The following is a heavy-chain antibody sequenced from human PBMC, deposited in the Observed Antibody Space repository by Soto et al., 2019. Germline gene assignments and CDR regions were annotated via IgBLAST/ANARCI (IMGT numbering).Heavy chain of an antibody. CDR1: GFTFSSYA. CDR2: ISYDGSNK. CDR3: AKLPWEVAPS. V-gene: IGHV3-30-3*02. Sequence: GGSLRLSCAASGFTFSSYAMHWVRQAPGKGLEWVAVISYDGSNKYYADSVKGRFTISGDNARNTVYLQMNSLEAEDTAVYYCAKLPWEVAPSWGQGTLVTVSS. J-gene: IGHJ5*02. D-gene: IGHD1-26*01.